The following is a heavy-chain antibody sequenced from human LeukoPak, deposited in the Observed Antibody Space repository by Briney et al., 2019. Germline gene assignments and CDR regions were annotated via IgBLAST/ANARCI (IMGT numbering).Heavy chain of an antibody. Sequence: SETLSLTCAVYGGSFSGYYWSWIRQPPGKGLEWIGEINHSGSTNYNPSLKSRVTISVDTSKNQFSLKLSSVTAADTAVYYCARRGRWMYYFDYWGQGTLVTVSS. CDR3: ARRGRWMYYFDY. CDR1: GGSFSGYY. V-gene: IGHV4-34*01. D-gene: IGHD3-16*01. CDR2: INHSGST. J-gene: IGHJ4*02.